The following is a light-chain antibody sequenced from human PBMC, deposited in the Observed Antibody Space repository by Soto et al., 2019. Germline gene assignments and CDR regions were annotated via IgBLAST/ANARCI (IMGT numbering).Light chain of an antibody. CDR1: SSNIGSNY. Sequence: QSVLTQPPSASGTPGQRVNISCSGSSSNIGSNYVYWYPQFPGTAPKLLIQRNNQRPSGVPARFSGSKSGTSASLAISGLRSEDEADYYCGGWDDSLSGPVFGGGTKLTVL. CDR3: GGWDDSLSGPV. V-gene: IGLV1-47*01. J-gene: IGLJ2*01. CDR2: RNN.